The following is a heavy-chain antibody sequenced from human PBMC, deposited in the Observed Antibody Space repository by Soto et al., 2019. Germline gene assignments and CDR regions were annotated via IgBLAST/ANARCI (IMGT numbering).Heavy chain of an antibody. D-gene: IGHD4-17*01. CDR1: GGSISSSSYY. J-gene: IGHJ6*02. CDR3: ARHHLLGRAYYGDYVGGMDV. V-gene: IGHV4-39*01. Sequence: QLQLQESGPGLVKPSETLSLTCTVSGGSISSSSYYWGWIRQPPGKGLEWIGSIYYSGSTYYNPSLKSRVTISVDTSKNQFSLKLSSVTAADTAVYYCARHHLLGRAYYGDYVGGMDVWGQGTTVTVSS. CDR2: IYYSGST.